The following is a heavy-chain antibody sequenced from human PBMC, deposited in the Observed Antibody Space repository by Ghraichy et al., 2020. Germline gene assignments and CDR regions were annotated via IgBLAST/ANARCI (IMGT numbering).Heavy chain of an antibody. V-gene: IGHV3-21*01. J-gene: IGHJ6*02. CDR2: ISSSSYI. Sequence: GGSLRLSCAASGFTFSSYSMNWVRQAPGKGLEWVSSISSSSYIYYADSVKGRFTISRDNAKNSLYLQMNSLRAEDTAVYYCARVRLVIIPSSSYYYYYGMDVWGQGTTVTVSS. CDR3: ARVRLVIIPSSSYYYYYGMDV. CDR1: GFTFSSYS. D-gene: IGHD3/OR15-3a*01.